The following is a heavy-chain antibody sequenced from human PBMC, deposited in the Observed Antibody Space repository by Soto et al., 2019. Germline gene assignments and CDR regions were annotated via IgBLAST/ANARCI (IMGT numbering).Heavy chain of an antibody. D-gene: IGHD2-2*02. CDR1: GYTFTSYA. CDR3: ARVVEVPASIYFDY. V-gene: IGHV1-3*01. J-gene: IGHJ4*02. Sequence: ASVKVSCKASGYTFTSYAMHWVRQAPGQRLEWMGWINAGNGNTKYSQKFQGRVTITRDTSASTAYMELSSLRSGDTAVYYCARVVEVPASIYFDYWGQGTLVTASS. CDR2: INAGNGNT.